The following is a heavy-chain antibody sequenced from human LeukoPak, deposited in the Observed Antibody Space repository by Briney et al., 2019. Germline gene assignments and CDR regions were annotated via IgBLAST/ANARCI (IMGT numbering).Heavy chain of an antibody. V-gene: IGHV3-21*01. CDR3: ANSGYYYDSSGYRHEYFQH. Sequence: GGSLRLSCAASGFTFSSYSMNWVRQAPGKGLEWVSSISSSSNYIYYADSVKGRFTISRDNAKNSLHLQMNSLRAEDTAVYYCANSGYYYDSSGYRHEYFQHWGQGTLVTVSS. D-gene: IGHD3-22*01. J-gene: IGHJ1*01. CDR2: ISSSSNYI. CDR1: GFTFSSYS.